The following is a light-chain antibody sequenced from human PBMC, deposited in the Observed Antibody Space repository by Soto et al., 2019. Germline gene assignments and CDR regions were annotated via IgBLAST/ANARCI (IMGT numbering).Light chain of an antibody. Sequence: DVHMSQSPSSLSASVGDRFTITCRASQGISNFSAWYQQKPRKAPEVLIHDASTLESGVPSRLSGSGSGTDFTLTISSLEPEDSPVYYCQQYGSSLTFGGGTKVDIK. CDR3: QQYGSSLT. CDR2: DAS. V-gene: IGKV1-16*01. CDR1: QGISNF. J-gene: IGKJ4*01.